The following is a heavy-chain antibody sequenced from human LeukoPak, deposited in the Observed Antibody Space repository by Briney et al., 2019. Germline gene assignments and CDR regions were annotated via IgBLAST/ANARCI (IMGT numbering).Heavy chain of an antibody. CDR3: AKSQSGWYSFDY. V-gene: IGHV3-23*01. CDR1: GFTFSSYA. D-gene: IGHD6-19*01. Sequence: QPGGSLGLSCEASGFTFSSYAMSWVRQAPGKGLEWVSAISGSGGSTYYADSVKGRFTISRDSSKNTLYLQMNSLRAEDTAVYYCAKSQSGWYSFDYWGQGALVTVSS. CDR2: ISGSGGST. J-gene: IGHJ4*02.